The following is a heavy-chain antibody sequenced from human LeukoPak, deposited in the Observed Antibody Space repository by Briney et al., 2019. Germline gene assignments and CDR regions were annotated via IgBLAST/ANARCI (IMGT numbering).Heavy chain of an antibody. D-gene: IGHD3-10*01. CDR2: ISAYNGNT. CDR3: ARFTMVRGVIGPVFDY. J-gene: IGHJ4*02. V-gene: IGHV1-18*01. Sequence: GSSVKVSCKASGYTFTSYGISWVRQAPGQGLEWMGWISAYNGNTNYAQKLQGRVTMTTDTSTSTAYMELRSLRSDDTAVYYCARFTMVRGVIGPVFDYWGQGTLVTVSS. CDR1: GYTFTSYG.